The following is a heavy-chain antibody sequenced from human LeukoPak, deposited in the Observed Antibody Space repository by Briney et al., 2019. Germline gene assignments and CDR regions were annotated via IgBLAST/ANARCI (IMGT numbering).Heavy chain of an antibody. J-gene: IGHJ3*02. CDR2: MNPNSGNT. Sequence: ASVKASCKASGYTFTSYDINWVRQATGQGLEWMGWMNPNSGNTGYAQKFQGRVTMTRNTSISTAYMELSSLRSEDTAVYYCARGLHCSSTSCYAGKNAFDIWGQGTMVTVSS. CDR1: GYTFTSYD. D-gene: IGHD2-2*01. CDR3: ARGLHCSSTSCYAGKNAFDI. V-gene: IGHV1-8*01.